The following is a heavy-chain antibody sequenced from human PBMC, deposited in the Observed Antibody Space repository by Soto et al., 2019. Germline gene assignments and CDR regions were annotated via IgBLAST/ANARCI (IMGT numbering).Heavy chain of an antibody. CDR1: GFTFSSFA. Sequence: GGSLRLSCAASGFTFSSFALSWVRQAPGKGLEWVSAISGSGDGTDYADSVKGRFTISRDNSRNTLYLQMNSLRAEDTAIYYCAGPGYISQDYWGQGXLGTVPS. CDR2: ISGSGDGT. D-gene: IGHD5-18*01. CDR3: AGPGYISQDY. V-gene: IGHV3-23*01. J-gene: IGHJ4*02.